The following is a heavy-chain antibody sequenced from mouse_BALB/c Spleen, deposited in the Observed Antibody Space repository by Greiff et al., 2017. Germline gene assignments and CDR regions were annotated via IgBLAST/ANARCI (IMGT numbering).Heavy chain of an antibody. Sequence: EVQLQESGPGLVKPSQSLSLTCTVTGYSITSDYAWNWIRQFPGNKLEWMGYISYSGSTSYNPSLKSRISITRDTSKNQFFLQLNSVTTEDTATYYCARSDGYDVYFDYWGQGTTLTVSS. CDR1: GYSITSDYA. J-gene: IGHJ2*01. D-gene: IGHD2-2*01. V-gene: IGHV3-2*02. CDR2: ISYSGST. CDR3: ARSDGYDVYFDY.